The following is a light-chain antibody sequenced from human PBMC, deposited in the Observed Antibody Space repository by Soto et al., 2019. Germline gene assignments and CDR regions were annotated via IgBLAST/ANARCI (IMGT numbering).Light chain of an antibody. CDR1: QSVSST. Sequence: EIVMTQSPATLSVSPGERATLSCRASQSVSSTLAWYQQKPGQASRLLIYGASTRATGIPARFSGSGSGSEFTLTISSLHSEDFAVYYCQQYNNWPPYTFGQWTKLEIK. V-gene: IGKV3-15*01. J-gene: IGKJ2*01. CDR3: QQYNNWPPYT. CDR2: GAS.